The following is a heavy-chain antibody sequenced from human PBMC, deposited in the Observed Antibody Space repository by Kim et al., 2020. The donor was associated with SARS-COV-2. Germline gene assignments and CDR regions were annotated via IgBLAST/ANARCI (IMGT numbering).Heavy chain of an antibody. V-gene: IGHV3-53*01. D-gene: IGHD2-2*01. CDR2: IYSGGST. CDR3: ARDLVVPAAFDY. J-gene: IGHJ4*02. CDR1: GFTVSSNY. Sequence: GGSLRLSCAASGFTVSSNYMSWVRQAPGKGLEWVSVIYSGGSTYYADAVKGRFTISRDNSKNTLYLQMNSLRAEDTAVYYCARDLVVPAAFDYWGQGTLVTVSS.